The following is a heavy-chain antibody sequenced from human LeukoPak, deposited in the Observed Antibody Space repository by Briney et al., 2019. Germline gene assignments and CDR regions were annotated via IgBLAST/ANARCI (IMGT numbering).Heavy chain of an antibody. CDR3: ARADSYGLYGMDV. CDR2: IYYSGST. J-gene: IGHJ6*02. Sequence: TSETLSLTCTVSGGSISSYYWSRIRQPPGKGLEWIGYIYYSGSTNYNPSLKSRVTISVDTSKNQFSLKLSSVTAADTAVYYCARADSYGLYGMDVWGQGTTVTVSS. D-gene: IGHD5-18*01. V-gene: IGHV4-59*01. CDR1: GGSISSYY.